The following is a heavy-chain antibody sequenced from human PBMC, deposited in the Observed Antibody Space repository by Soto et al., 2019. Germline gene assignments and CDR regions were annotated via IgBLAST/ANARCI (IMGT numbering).Heavy chain of an antibody. CDR2: IYYTGTT. CDR3: ARDQGCRGFLAASHYYCHMDV. V-gene: IGHV4-30-4*01. CDR1: GGSIDSTNYY. D-gene: IGHD2-15*01. Sequence: SETLSLTCSVSGGSIDSTNYYWTWIRQLPGKGPEWIGNIYYTGTTFYNPSLKSRLTISMDTSRNQFSLQLTSVTAADTAVYFCARDQGCRGFLAASHYYCHMDVWGQGTTVTVSS. J-gene: IGHJ6*01.